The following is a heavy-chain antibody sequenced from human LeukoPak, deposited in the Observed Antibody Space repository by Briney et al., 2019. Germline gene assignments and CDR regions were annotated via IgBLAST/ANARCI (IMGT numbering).Heavy chain of an antibody. J-gene: IGHJ4*02. Sequence: PGRSLRLSCAASGFTFDDYAMHWVRQAPGKGLEWVSGISWNSGSMGYADSVKGRFTISRDNAKNSLYLQMDSLRAEDTAVYYCARGGTFVSDYWGQGTLVTVSS. D-gene: IGHD1-1*01. CDR2: ISWNSGSM. V-gene: IGHV3-9*01. CDR3: ARGGTFVSDY. CDR1: GFTFDDYA.